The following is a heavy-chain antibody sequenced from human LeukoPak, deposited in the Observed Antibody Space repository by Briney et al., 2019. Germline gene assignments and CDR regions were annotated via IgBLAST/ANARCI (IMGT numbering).Heavy chain of an antibody. D-gene: IGHD4-17*01. J-gene: IGHJ4*02. CDR1: GFTFSYYA. Sequence: GGSLRLSCAASGFTFSYYAMNWVRQAPGKGLEYVSAISSNGGSTYYANSVKGRFTISRDNSKNTLYLQMGSLRAEDMAVYYCARRGSYYGDSMDYWGQGTLVTVSS. V-gene: IGHV3-64*01. CDR3: ARRGSYYGDSMDY. CDR2: ISSNGGST.